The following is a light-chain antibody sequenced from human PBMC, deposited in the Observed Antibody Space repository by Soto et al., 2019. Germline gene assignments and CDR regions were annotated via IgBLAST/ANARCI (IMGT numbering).Light chain of an antibody. J-gene: IGKJ4*01. Sequence: EIVMTQSPATLSVSPGERATLSCRASQGVSSYLAWYQQKPGQAPRLLIYDASNRATGIPARFSGSGSGTDFTLTISSLEPEDFAVYYCQQRSNWPLTFGGGTKVDIK. CDR3: QQRSNWPLT. CDR2: DAS. CDR1: QGVSSY. V-gene: IGKV3-11*01.